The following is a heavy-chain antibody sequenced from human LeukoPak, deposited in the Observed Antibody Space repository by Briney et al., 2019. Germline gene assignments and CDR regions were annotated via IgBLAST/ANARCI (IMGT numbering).Heavy chain of an antibody. D-gene: IGHD6-19*01. CDR3: SLGWYPDY. J-gene: IGHJ4*02. CDR1: GGTFSSYA. CDR2: INPSGGST. Sequence: GSSVKVSCKASGGTFSSYAISWVRQALGQGLEWMGIINPSGGSTSYAQKFQGRVTMTRDTSTSTVYMELSSLRSEGTAVYYCSLGWYPDYWGQGTLVTVSS. V-gene: IGHV1-46*01.